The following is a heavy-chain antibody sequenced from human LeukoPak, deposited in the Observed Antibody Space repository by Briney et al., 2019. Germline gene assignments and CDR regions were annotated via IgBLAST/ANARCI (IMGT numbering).Heavy chain of an antibody. Sequence: GGSLRLSCAASGFTFSSYGMHWVRQAPGKGLEWVAVIWYDGSNKYYADSVKGRFTISRDNSKNTLYLQMNNLRAEDTAVYYCAVVGADDAFDIWGQGTMVTVSS. V-gene: IGHV3-33*01. CDR1: GFTFSSYG. CDR2: IWYDGSNK. CDR3: AVVGADDAFDI. D-gene: IGHD1-26*01. J-gene: IGHJ3*02.